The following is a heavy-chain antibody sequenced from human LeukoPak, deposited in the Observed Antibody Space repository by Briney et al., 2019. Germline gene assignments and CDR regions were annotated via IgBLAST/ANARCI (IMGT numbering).Heavy chain of an antibody. D-gene: IGHD3-10*01. CDR1: GFALKSYS. V-gene: IGHV3-21*01. CDR3: ARVAMSGPTGWFDS. CDR2: ISSTSAYI. J-gene: IGHJ5*01. Sequence: PGGSLRLSCAGSGFALKSYSLTWVRQAPGKGLEWVSSISSTSAYIHYADSVKGRFTISRDNVDNVVYLEMNSLGAEDTATYYCARVAMSGPTGWFDSWGQGTLVIVSS.